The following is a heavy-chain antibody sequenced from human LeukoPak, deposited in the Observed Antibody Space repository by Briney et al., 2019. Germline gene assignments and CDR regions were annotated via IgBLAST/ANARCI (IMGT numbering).Heavy chain of an antibody. Sequence: SETLSLTCTVSGGSISSYYWSWIRQPAGKGLEWIGHIYSSGSTNYNPSLKSRVTISIDTSKNQFSLQLSSVTAADTAVYYCARETRLMGYSSGLGFNYWGQGTLVTVSS. CDR1: GGSISSYY. CDR3: ARETRLMGYSSGLGFNY. CDR2: IYSSGST. D-gene: IGHD6-19*01. J-gene: IGHJ4*02. V-gene: IGHV4-4*07.